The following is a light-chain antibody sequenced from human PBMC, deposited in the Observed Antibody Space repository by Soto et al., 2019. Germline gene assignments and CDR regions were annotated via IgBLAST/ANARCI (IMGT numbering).Light chain of an antibody. CDR1: QSVSSN. V-gene: IGKV3-15*01. Sequence: EIVMTQSPATLSVSPGERATLSCRASQSVSSNLAWYQQKPGQAPRLRIYGASTRATGIPARFSGSGSGTEFTLTISSLQSEDFAVYYCQHRGTFGQGTKVEIK. CDR3: QHRGT. CDR2: GAS. J-gene: IGKJ1*01.